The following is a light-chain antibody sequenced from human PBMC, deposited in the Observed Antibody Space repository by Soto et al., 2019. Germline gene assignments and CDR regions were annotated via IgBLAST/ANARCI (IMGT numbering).Light chain of an antibody. V-gene: IGLV2-11*01. CDR3: CSYAGSSFWV. CDR1: SSDVGGYNY. CDR2: DVS. J-gene: IGLJ3*02. Sequence: QSALTQPRSVSGSPGQSVTISCTGTSSDVGGYNYVSWYQQHPGKAPKLMIYDVSKRPSGVPDRFSGSKSGNTASLTISGLQAEHEADYYCCSYAGSSFWVFGGGTQLTVL.